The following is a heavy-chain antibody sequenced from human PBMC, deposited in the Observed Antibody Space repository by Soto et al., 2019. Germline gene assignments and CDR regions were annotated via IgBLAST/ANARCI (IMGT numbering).Heavy chain of an antibody. J-gene: IGHJ4*02. D-gene: IGHD3-9*01. CDR3: ARGPSDYDILTAGFDY. CDR1: GYTFTSYG. CDR2: ISAYNGNT. Sequence: ASVKVSCKASGYTFTSYGISWVRQAPGQGLEWMGWISAYNGNTNYAQKLQGRVTMTTDTSTSTACMELRSLRSDDTAVYYCARGPSDYDILTAGFDYWGQGTLVTVSS. V-gene: IGHV1-18*04.